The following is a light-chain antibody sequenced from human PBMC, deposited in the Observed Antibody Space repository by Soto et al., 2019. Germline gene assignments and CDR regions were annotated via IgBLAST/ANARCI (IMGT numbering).Light chain of an antibody. V-gene: IGLV2-8*01. J-gene: IGLJ1*01. Sequence: QSVLTQPPSASGSPGQSVTISCTGSSSDVGGYNYVSWYQQYPGKAPKLLIYEVTKRPSGVPDRFSGSKSGNTASLTVSGLQIDDEADYYCSSYTTGVRVFGTGTKVTVL. CDR2: EVT. CDR3: SSYTTGVRV. CDR1: SSDVGGYNY.